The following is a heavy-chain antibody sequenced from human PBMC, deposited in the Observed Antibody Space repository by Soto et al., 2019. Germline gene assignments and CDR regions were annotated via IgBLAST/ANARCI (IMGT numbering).Heavy chain of an antibody. D-gene: IGHD2-15*01. Sequence: QVQLVQSGAEVKKPGSSVKVSCKASGGTFSSYAISWVRQAPGQGLEWMGGSIPIFGTANYAQKFQGRVTITADESNSTAYMGLSSLGSDDTAVYYCARSDIVVVVAAGDFYYWGQGALVTVSS. CDR2: SIPIFGTA. CDR1: GGTFSSYA. J-gene: IGHJ4*02. CDR3: ARSDIVVVVAAGDFYY. V-gene: IGHV1-69*12.